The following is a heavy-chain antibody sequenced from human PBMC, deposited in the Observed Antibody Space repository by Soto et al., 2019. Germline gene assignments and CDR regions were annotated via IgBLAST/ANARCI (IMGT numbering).Heavy chain of an antibody. CDR3: ARDQEFPPPSPISRTSCCSDY. CDR2: INPSGGST. D-gene: IGHD2-2*01. V-gene: IGHV1-46*01. CDR1: GYTFTSYY. J-gene: IGHJ4*02. Sequence: GASVKVSCKASGYTFTSYYMHWVRQAPGQGLEWMGIINPSGGSTSYAQKFQGRVTMTRDTSTSTVYMELSSLRSEDTAVYYCARDQEFPPPSPISRTSCCSDYGAQGTLVPV.